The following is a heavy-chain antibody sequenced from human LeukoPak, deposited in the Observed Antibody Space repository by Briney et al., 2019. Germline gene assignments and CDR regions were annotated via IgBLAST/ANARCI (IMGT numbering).Heavy chain of an antibody. V-gene: IGHV3-23*01. CDR2: ISGSGSRS. J-gene: IGHJ4*02. CDR1: GFTFSSFA. Sequence: GGSLRLPCAASGFTFSSFAMSWVRQAPGKGLEWVSSISGSGSRSYYADSVKGRFTISRDNSKNTLYLQMNSLRAEDTAVYYCAKDITQSGTYGGPHNYWGQGTLVSVSS. D-gene: IGHD1-26*01. CDR3: AKDITQSGTYGGPHNY.